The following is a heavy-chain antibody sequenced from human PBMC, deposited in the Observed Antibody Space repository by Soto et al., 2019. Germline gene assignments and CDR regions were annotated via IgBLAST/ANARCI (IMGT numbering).Heavy chain of an antibody. CDR1: GFTFSSYA. D-gene: IGHD6-13*01. Sequence: GGSLRLSCAASGFTFSSYAMSWVRQAPGRGLEWVSAISGGGGSTYYADSVKGRFTISRDNSKNTLYLQMNSLRAEDTAVYYCAEDSGIAAAGEPDAFDIWGQGKMATVSS. J-gene: IGHJ3*02. CDR3: AEDSGIAAAGEPDAFDI. CDR2: ISGGGGST. V-gene: IGHV3-23*01.